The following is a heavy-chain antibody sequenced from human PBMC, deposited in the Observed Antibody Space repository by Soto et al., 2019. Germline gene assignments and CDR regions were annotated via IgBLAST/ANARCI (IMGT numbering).Heavy chain of an antibody. Sequence: PGGSLRLSCAASGFTFSSYGMHWVRQAPGKGLEWVAVIWYDGSNKYYADSVKGRFTISRDNSKNTLYLQMNSLRAEDTAVYYCARDLVDYDILTGYYPDDAFDIWGQGTMVTVSS. D-gene: IGHD3-9*01. J-gene: IGHJ3*02. V-gene: IGHV3-33*01. CDR2: IWYDGSNK. CDR3: ARDLVDYDILTGYYPDDAFDI. CDR1: GFTFSSYG.